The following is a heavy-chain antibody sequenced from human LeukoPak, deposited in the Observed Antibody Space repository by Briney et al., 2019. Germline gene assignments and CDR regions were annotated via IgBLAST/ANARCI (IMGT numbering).Heavy chain of an antibody. Sequence: SETLSLTCAVYGGSFSGYYWSWIRQPPGKGLEWMGEINHSGSTNYNPSLKSRVTMSVDTSKNQFSLKLSSVTDADTAVYYCASLYGSGSYAFFDYWGQGTLVTVSS. CDR1: GGSFSGYY. J-gene: IGHJ4*02. V-gene: IGHV4-34*01. CDR3: ASLYGSGSYAFFDY. D-gene: IGHD3-10*01. CDR2: INHSGST.